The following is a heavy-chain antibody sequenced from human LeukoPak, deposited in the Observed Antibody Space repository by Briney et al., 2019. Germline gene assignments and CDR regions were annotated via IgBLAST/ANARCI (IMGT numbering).Heavy chain of an antibody. CDR3: AKDGTWCSSTSCYAGD. J-gene: IGHJ4*02. D-gene: IGHD2-2*01. CDR1: GFTFSSYA. V-gene: IGHV3-23*01. CDR2: ISGSGGNT. Sequence: GGSLRLSCAASGFTFSSYAMSWVRQAPGKGLEWVSTISGSGGNTYYADSVKGRFTISRDNSKNTLYLQMNSLRAEDTAAFYCAKDGTWCSSTSCYAGDWAQGTLVAVSS.